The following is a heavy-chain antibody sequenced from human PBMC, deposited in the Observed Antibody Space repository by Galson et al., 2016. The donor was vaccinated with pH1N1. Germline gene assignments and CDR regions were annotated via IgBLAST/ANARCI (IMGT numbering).Heavy chain of an antibody. CDR2: LYSSGTT. J-gene: IGHJ5*02. Sequence: SETLSLTCAISGGSISRSNWCWVRQSPVKGLEWIAYLYSSGTTTYNPSVASRVTISVDTPKTQFSLNLDFVTAAGTAIYYCERHLHVPGFKGIDPWGQGILVIVSS. D-gene: IGHD5-24*01. V-gene: IGHV4-59*08. CDR1: GGSISRSN. CDR3: ERHLHVPGFKGIDP.